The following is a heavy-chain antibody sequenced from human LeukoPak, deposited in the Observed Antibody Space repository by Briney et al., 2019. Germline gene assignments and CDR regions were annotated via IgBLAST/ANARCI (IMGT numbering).Heavy chain of an antibody. CDR2: IYYSGST. D-gene: IGHD3-10*01. J-gene: IGHJ4*02. Sequence: VKPSETLSLTCTVSGGSISSYYWSWIRRPPGKGLEWIGYIYYSGSTNYNPSLKSRVTISVDTSKNQCSLKLSSVTAADTAVYYCARGRFGEWDYWGQGTLVTVSS. CDR3: ARGRFGEWDY. V-gene: IGHV4-59*01. CDR1: GGSISSYY.